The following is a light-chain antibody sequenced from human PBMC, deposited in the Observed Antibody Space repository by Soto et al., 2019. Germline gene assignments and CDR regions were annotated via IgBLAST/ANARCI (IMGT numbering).Light chain of an antibody. CDR3: QKYGSYPWA. V-gene: IGKV1-5*01. Sequence: DIRLTQTPSTLSAAVGDRVTITCRASQSLAIWLAWYHQKPGKAPKALIYDASRLESGVPSRFSGSGSGTEFTLTISSLQPDDFATYYCQKYGSYPWAFGQGTKVDIK. CDR2: DAS. J-gene: IGKJ1*01. CDR1: QSLAIW.